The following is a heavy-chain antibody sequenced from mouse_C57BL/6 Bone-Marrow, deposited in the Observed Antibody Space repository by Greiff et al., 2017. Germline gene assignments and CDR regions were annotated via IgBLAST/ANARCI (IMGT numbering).Heavy chain of an antibody. V-gene: IGHV5-6*01. D-gene: IGHD2-5*01. CDR2: ISSGGSYT. CDR3: ARHKAYYSNYDY. Sequence: DVQLQESGGDLVKPGGSLKLSCAASGFTFSSYGMSWVRQTPDKRLEWVATISSGGSYTYYPDSVKGRFTISRDNAKNTLYLQMSSLKSEDTAMYYCARHKAYYSNYDYWGQGTTLTVSS. CDR1: GFTFSSYG. J-gene: IGHJ2*01.